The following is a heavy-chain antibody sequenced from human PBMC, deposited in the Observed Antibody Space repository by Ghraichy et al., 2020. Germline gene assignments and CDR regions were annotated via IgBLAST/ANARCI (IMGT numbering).Heavy chain of an antibody. CDR3: AKVGGGYVVVIPGALPFDF. Sequence: GGSLRLSCAASGFTFSSYGMPWVRQAPGKGLEWVAVISYDGSNKYYADSVKGRFTISRDNSKNTLYLQMNSLRAEDTAVYYCAKVGGGYVVVIPGALPFDFWGQGTLVTVSS. J-gene: IGHJ4*02. V-gene: IGHV3-30*18. CDR2: ISYDGSNK. CDR1: GFTFSSYG. D-gene: IGHD2-2*01.